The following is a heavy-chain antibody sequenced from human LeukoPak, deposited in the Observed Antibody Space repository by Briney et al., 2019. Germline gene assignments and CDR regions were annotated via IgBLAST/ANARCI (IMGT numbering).Heavy chain of an antibody. CDR3: AREAYSSSSIDY. J-gene: IGHJ4*02. CDR1: GYTFTSYA. Sequence: ASVRVSCKASGYTFTSYAMHWVRQAPGQRLEWMGWINAGNGNTKYSQKFQGRVTITRDTSASTVYMELSSLRSEDTAVYYCAREAYSSSSIDYWGQGTLVTVSS. CDR2: INAGNGNT. D-gene: IGHD6-13*01. V-gene: IGHV1-3*01.